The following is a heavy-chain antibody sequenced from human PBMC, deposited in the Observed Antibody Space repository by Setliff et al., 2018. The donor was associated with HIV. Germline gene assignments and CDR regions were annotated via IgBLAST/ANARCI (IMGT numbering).Heavy chain of an antibody. Sequence: PGGSLRLSCAASGFTFDDYAMHWVRQAPGKGLEWVSGTTWNSGSIGYADSVKGRFTISRDNAKNSLYLQMNSLRAEDTAVYYCARRIIVGPRYDYWGQGTLVTVSS. CDR3: ARRIIVGPRYDY. J-gene: IGHJ4*02. D-gene: IGHD1-26*01. CDR2: TTWNSGSI. V-gene: IGHV3-9*01. CDR1: GFTFDDYA.